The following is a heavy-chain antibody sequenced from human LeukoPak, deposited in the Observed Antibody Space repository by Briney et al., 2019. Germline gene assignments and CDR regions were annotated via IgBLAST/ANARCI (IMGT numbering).Heavy chain of an antibody. CDR3: ARDHESRQDGMDV. V-gene: IGHV3-74*01. Sequence: PGGSLRLSCAASGFTFSSYWMHWVRLAPGKRLVWVSRVNTDGTNTGYADSVKGRFTISRDNSKNTLYLQMNSLRAEDTAVYYCARDHESRQDGMDVWGQGTTVTVSS. CDR2: VNTDGTNT. J-gene: IGHJ6*02. CDR1: GFTFSSYW.